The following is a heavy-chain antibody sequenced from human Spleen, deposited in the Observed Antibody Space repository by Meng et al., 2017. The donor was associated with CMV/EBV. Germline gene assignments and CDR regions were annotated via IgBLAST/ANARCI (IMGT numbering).Heavy chain of an antibody. J-gene: IGHJ5*02. Sequence: YGGSFSGYYWSWVRQPPGKGLEWIGEINHSGSTNYNPSLKSRVTISVDTSKNQFSLKLSSVTAADTAVYYCASTGELLVEGGHNWFDPWGQGTLVTVSS. D-gene: IGHD1-26*01. CDR2: INHSGST. CDR3: ASTGELLVEGGHNWFDP. CDR1: GGSFSGYY. V-gene: IGHV4-34*01.